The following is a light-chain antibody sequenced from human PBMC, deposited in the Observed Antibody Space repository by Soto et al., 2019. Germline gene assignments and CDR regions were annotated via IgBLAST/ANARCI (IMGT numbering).Light chain of an antibody. CDR1: SSNIGTTT. CDR3: AAWDDSLNGVL. V-gene: IGLV1-44*01. Sequence: QSVLTQSPSASGTLXXXXTISCSGSSSNIGTTTVNWYQQLPGTAPKLLIYSYNQRPSGVPDRFSGSKSGTSASLAISGLQSEDEADYYCAAWDDSLNGVLFGGGTKLTVL. CDR2: SYN. J-gene: IGLJ2*01.